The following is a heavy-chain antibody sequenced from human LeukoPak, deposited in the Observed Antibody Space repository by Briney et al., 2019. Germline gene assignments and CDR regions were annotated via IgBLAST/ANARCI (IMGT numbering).Heavy chain of an antibody. V-gene: IGHV4-59*08. CDR2: IYYSGST. D-gene: IGHD3-10*01. CDR3: ARHGWFGELLSYFDY. J-gene: IGHJ4*02. Sequence: PSETLSLTCTVSGGSISSYYCSWIRQPPGKRLEWIGYIYYSGSTNYNPSLKSRVAISVDTSKNQFSLKLSSVTAADTAVYYCARHGWFGELLSYFDYWGQGTLVTVSS. CDR1: GGSISSYY.